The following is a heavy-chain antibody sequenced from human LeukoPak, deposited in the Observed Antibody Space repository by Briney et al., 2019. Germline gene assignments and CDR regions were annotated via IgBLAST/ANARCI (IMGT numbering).Heavy chain of an antibody. CDR2: IYYSGST. D-gene: IGHD2-15*01. Sequence: SQTLPLTCTVSGGSISSGGYYWSWIRQHPGKGLEWIGYIYYSGSTYYNPSLKSRVTISVDTSKNQFSLKLSSVTAADTAVYYCARVQGYCSGGSCYGVNWFDPWGQGTLVTVSS. J-gene: IGHJ5*02. V-gene: IGHV4-31*03. CDR3: ARVQGYCSGGSCYGVNWFDP. CDR1: GGSISSGGYY.